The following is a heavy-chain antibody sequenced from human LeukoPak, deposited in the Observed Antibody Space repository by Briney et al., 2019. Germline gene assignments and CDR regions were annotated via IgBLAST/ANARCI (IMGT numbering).Heavy chain of an antibody. Sequence: GGPLRLSCTASGFTINNNYMSWVRQAPGKGLEWVSIIYSDRSTYYPESVKGRFTISRDDSKNTLLLQMDSLRVEDTAIYYCARDSAFSSYSNWGQGALVTVSS. J-gene: IGHJ1*01. CDR3: ARDSAFSSYSN. CDR1: GFTINNNY. D-gene: IGHD2-15*01. CDR2: IYSDRST. V-gene: IGHV3-53*01.